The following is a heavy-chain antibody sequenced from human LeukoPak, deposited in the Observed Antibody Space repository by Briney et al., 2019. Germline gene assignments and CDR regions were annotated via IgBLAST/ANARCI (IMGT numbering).Heavy chain of an antibody. Sequence: PSETLSLTCAVYGGTFSGFHWDWIRQPPGKGLEWIGDINHSGSTHYNPSLTSRVTIVDPSKNQFSLNLTSVTAADTAVYYCARVSSVAGTFDYWGQGTLVTVSS. J-gene: IGHJ4*02. V-gene: IGHV4-34*01. D-gene: IGHD6-19*01. CDR2: INHSGST. CDR1: GGTFSGFH. CDR3: ARVSSVAGTFDY.